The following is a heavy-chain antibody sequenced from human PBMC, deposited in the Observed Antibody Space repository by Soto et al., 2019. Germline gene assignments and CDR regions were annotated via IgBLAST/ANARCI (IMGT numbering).Heavy chain of an antibody. CDR2: ISADNGDT. Sequence: ASVKVSCKASGYSFDRYGISWVRQAPGQRPEWVGWISADNGDTRLSQNVQGRLTLTTDTSTNTAYMDLRSLSSDDTAVYYCARDRSYYYETSGYPFDYWGQGTQVTVSS. D-gene: IGHD3-22*01. V-gene: IGHV1-18*01. J-gene: IGHJ4*02. CDR3: ARDRSYYYETSGYPFDY. CDR1: GYSFDRYG.